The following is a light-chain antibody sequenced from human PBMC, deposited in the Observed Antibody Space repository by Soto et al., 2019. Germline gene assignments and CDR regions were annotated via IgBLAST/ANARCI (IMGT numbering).Light chain of an antibody. CDR1: QSISSPY. V-gene: IGKV3-20*01. Sequence: EIVLTQSPGTLSLSTGERATLSCRASQSISSPYLAWYQQKPGQAPRLLIDGASRRATGIPDRFSGSGSGTDFTLTISRLEPEDFAVYYCQQYDSWTFGQGTKV. CDR2: GAS. CDR3: QQYDSWT. J-gene: IGKJ1*01.